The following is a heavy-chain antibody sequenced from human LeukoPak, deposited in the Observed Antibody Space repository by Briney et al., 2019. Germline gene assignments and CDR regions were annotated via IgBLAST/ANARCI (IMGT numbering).Heavy chain of an antibody. CDR1: GFIFDSFS. Sequence: GGSLRLSCAASGFIFDSFSMHWVRQAPGKGLEWVSGIRVSGSTYYPDSVTGRFTISRDNSENTLYLQMSGLRAEDTAIYYCAKGTGDTAYYFDFWGQGVLVTVSS. V-gene: IGHV3-23*01. J-gene: IGHJ4*02. CDR2: IRVSGST. CDR3: AKGTGDTAYYFDF. D-gene: IGHD7-27*01.